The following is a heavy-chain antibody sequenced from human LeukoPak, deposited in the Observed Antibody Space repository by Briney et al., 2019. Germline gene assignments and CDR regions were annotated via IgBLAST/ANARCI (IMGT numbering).Heavy chain of an antibody. CDR3: ARMPSSRYYDFWSGYYSGDYYYYYMDV. D-gene: IGHD3-3*01. CDR2: ISAYNGNT. V-gene: IGHV1-18*01. Sequence: ASVKVSCKASGYTFTSYGISWVRQAPGQGLEWMGWISAYNGNTNYAQKLQGRVTMTTDTSTSTAYMELRSLRSDDTAVYYCARMPSSRYYDFWSGYYSGDYYYYYMDVWGKGTTVTVSS. J-gene: IGHJ6*03. CDR1: GYTFTSYG.